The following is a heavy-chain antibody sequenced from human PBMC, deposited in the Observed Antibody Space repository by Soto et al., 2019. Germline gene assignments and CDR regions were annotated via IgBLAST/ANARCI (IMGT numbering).Heavy chain of an antibody. CDR2: ISSSSSYI. J-gene: IGHJ4*02. CDR3: ATTYSSGYYYYFDY. CDR1: GFTFSSYS. Sequence: EVQLVESGGGLVKPGGSLRLSCAASGFTFSSYSMNWVRQAPGKGLEWVSSISSSSSYIYYEDSVKGRFTISRDNAKQSLYLQMTSLRAEDTAVYYCATTYSSGYYYYFDYWGQGTLVTVSS. V-gene: IGHV3-21*01. D-gene: IGHD3-22*01.